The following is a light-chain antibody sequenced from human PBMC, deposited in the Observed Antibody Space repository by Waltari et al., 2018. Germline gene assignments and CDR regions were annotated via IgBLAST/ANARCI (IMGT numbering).Light chain of an antibody. CDR3: QSYDNDNVV. Sequence: NFILTQTHSVSESPGKTVTISCTRSSGSIGSSYVQWYQQRPGSAPTTVIYEDYQRPAEVPGRCSGSIDSSSNSAYVTIAGLKPEDEADYDCQSYDNDNVVFGGGTRLTVL. CDR1: SGSIGSSY. CDR2: EDY. V-gene: IGLV6-57*03. J-gene: IGLJ3*02.